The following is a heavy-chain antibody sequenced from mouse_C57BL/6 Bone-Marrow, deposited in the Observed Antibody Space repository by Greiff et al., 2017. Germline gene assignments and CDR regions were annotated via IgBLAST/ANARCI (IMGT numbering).Heavy chain of an antibody. CDR3: ARSAYYYEDY. D-gene: IGHD1-1*01. V-gene: IGHV1-54*01. Sequence: VQLQQSGAELVRPGTSVKVSCKASGYAFTNYLIEWVKQRPGQGLEWIGVINPGSGGTNYNEKFKGKATLTADKSSSTAYMQLSGLTSEDSAVYFCARSAYYYEDYWGQGTTLTVSS. CDR1: GYAFTNYL. CDR2: INPGSGGT. J-gene: IGHJ2*01.